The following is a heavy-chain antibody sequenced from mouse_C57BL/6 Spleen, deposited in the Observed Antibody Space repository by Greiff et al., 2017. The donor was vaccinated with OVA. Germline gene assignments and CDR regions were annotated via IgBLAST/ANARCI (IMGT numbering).Heavy chain of an antibody. CDR3: ARHDGYEGYYYAMDY. V-gene: IGHV2-6-1*01. CDR2: IWSDGST. J-gene: IGHJ4*01. CDR1: GFSLTSYG. Sequence: VQRVESGPGLVAPSQSLSITCTVSGFSLTSYGVHWVRQPPGKGLEWLVVIWSDGSTTYNSALKSRLSISKDNSKSQVFLKMNSLQTDDTAMYYCARHDGYEGYYYAMDYWGQGTSVTVSS. D-gene: IGHD2-2*01.